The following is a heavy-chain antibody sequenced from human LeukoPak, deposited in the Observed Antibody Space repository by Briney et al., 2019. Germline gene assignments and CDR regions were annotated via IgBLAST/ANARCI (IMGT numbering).Heavy chain of an antibody. CDR2: ISSSGSTI. Sequence: GGSLRLSCAASGFTFSSYEMNWVRQAPGKGLEWVSYISSSGSTIYYADSVKGRFTISRDNAKNSLYLQVSSLRAEDTGVYYCARDRYYGSGSYDYWGQGTLVTVSS. D-gene: IGHD3-10*01. J-gene: IGHJ4*02. CDR3: ARDRYYGSGSYDY. V-gene: IGHV3-48*03. CDR1: GFTFSSYE.